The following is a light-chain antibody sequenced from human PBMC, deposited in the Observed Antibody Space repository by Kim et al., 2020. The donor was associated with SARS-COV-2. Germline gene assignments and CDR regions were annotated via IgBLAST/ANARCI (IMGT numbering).Light chain of an antibody. Sequence: PSSLSASVGDRVTITCRASQVITGGLAWYQQKPGKTMKLLIYEVSTLQSGVPSRFSGSGSGTDFTLTINRLQPEDFATYYCQRVAFGGGTKVDIK. CDR2: EVS. V-gene: IGKV1-13*02. CDR3: QRVA. J-gene: IGKJ4*02. CDR1: QVITGG.